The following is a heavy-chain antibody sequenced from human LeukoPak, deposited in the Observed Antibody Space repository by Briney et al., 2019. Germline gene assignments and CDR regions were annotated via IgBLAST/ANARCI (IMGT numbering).Heavy chain of an antibody. J-gene: IGHJ4*02. V-gene: IGHV3-30*03. CDR1: GFTVSSNY. Sequence: GGSLRLSCAASGFTVSSNYMSWVRQAPGKGLEWVAVISYDGSNKYYADSVKGRFTISRDNSKNTLYLQMNSLSVEDTALYYCARAQTYGDSRLLLDYWGQGTLVTVSS. CDR2: ISYDGSNK. D-gene: IGHD4-17*01. CDR3: ARAQTYGDSRLLLDY.